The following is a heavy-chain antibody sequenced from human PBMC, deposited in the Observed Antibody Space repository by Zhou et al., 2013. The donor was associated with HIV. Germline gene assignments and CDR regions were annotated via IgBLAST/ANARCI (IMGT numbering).Heavy chain of an antibody. CDR2: ISSYRGHT. Sequence: QVQLVQSGAELKKPGASVKLSCKASGYTLTGFGISWVRQAPGQGLEWMGWISSYRGHTNYAQKLQGRVSVTTDTSTNTAYMELRNLRSDDTAVYFCARALSTRWIGGGFFYMDVWGKGTTVTVS. J-gene: IGHJ6*03. V-gene: IGHV1-18*01. CDR1: GYTLTGFG. D-gene: IGHD6-19*01. CDR3: ARALSTRWIGGGFFYMDV.